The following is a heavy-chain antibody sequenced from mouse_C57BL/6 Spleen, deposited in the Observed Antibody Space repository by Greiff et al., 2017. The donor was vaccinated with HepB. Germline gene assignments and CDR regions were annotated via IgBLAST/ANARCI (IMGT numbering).Heavy chain of an antibody. Sequence: VQLQQPGAELVMPGASVKLSCKASGYTFTSYWMHWVKQRPGQGLEWIGEIDPSDSYTNYNQKFKGKSTLTVDKSSSTAYMQLSSLTSEDSAVYYCAAGSYGSCCYYALDYWALGTSVPVST. J-gene: IGHJ4*01. V-gene: IGHV1-69*01. CDR1: GYTFTSYW. D-gene: IGHD1-1*01. CDR3: AAGSYGSCCYYALDY. CDR2: IDPSDSYT.